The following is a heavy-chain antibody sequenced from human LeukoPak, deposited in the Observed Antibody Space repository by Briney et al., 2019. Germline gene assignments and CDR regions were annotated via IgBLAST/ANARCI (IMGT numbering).Heavy chain of an antibody. CDR3: AKDLEWIQLWFNFDY. J-gene: IGHJ4*02. D-gene: IGHD5-18*01. Sequence: GRSLRLSCAASGFTFSSYGMHWVRQAPGKGLEWVAVISYDGSNKYYADSVKGRFTISRDNSKNTLYLQMNSLRAEDTAVYYSAKDLEWIQLWFNFDYWGQGTLVTVSS. CDR1: GFTFSSYG. V-gene: IGHV3-30*18. CDR2: ISYDGSNK.